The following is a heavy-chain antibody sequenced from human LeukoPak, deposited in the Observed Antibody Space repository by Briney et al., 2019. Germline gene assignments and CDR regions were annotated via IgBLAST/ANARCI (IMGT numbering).Heavy chain of an antibody. Sequence: GGSLRLSCAASGFTFRDYSMTWVRQAPGKGLEWVSSIRGGSDLIYHADSVKGRFTVSRDNAKNSLYLQMNSLRAEDTAVYYCARDHAGIVLPAAVGAHWGQGTLVTVSS. V-gene: IGHV3-21*01. D-gene: IGHD2-2*01. J-gene: IGHJ4*02. CDR1: GFTFRDYS. CDR3: ARDHAGIVLPAAVGAH. CDR2: IRGGSDLI.